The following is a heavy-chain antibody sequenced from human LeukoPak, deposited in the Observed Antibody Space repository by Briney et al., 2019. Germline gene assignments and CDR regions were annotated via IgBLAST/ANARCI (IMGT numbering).Heavy chain of an antibody. J-gene: IGHJ4*02. CDR3: AKEGQERIFNFES. V-gene: IGHV3-23*01. CDR1: GFTFSSYA. Sequence: GGSLRLSCKASGFTFSSYAMSWVRQAPGKGLEWVSALSGSGVSTYNTDLVKGRFTISRDTSKNTLYVQMNSLRAEDTAVYYCAKEGQERIFNFESWGQGTLVTVSS. CDR2: LSGSGVST. D-gene: IGHD6-25*01.